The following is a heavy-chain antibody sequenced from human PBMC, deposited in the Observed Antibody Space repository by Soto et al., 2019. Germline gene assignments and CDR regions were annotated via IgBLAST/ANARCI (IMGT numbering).Heavy chain of an antibody. D-gene: IGHD2-15*01. CDR3: ARDGIVVVVAANNWFDP. V-gene: IGHV1-3*01. J-gene: IGHJ5*02. CDR1: GYTFTSYA. CDR2: INAGNGNT. Sequence: ASVKVSCKASGYTFTSYAMHWVRQAPGQRLEWMGWINAGNGNTKYSQKFQGRVTITRDTSASTAYMELSSLRSEDTAVYYCARDGIVVVVAANNWFDPWGQGTLVTVSS.